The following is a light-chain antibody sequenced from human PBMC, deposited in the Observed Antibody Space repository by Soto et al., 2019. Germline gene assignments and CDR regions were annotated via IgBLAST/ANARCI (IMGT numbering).Light chain of an antibody. CDR3: QQYGSSGT. V-gene: IGKV3-20*01. CDR1: QSFSSY. Sequence: ELVFTQSPGTLSLSPGERATLSCRASQSFSSYLSCYQQKPGQAPRLLIWGASSRATGIPDMFSGSGSGTDFTLTISILEPEDFAVYYCQQYGSSGTFGQGTKVDIK. CDR2: GAS. J-gene: IGKJ1*01.